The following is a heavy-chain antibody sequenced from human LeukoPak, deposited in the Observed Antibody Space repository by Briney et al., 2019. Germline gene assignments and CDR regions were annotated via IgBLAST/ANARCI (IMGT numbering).Heavy chain of an antibody. CDR1: GYSISSGYY. Sequence: SETLSLTCTVSGYSISSGYYWGWIRQPPGKGLEWIGSIYYSGSTYYNPSLKSRVTISVDTSKNQFSLKLSSVTAADTAVYYCAKERDDYNTVFDLWGQGTLVTVSS. V-gene: IGHV4-38-2*02. J-gene: IGHJ4*02. D-gene: IGHD3-22*01. CDR3: AKERDDYNTVFDL. CDR2: IYYSGST.